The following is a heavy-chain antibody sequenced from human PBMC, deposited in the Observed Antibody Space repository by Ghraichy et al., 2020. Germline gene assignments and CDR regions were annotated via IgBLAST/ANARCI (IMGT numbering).Heavy chain of an antibody. V-gene: IGHV3-21*01. J-gene: IGHJ6*02. CDR3: ARASRVVRFYYYDGMDV. CDR2: ISSESVYI. D-gene: IGHD2-21*01. Sequence: GESLNISCAASGFTFSSYTMNWVRQAPGKGLEWVSSISSESVYIFYADSVKGRFTISRDNARNSLSLQMSSLRNEDTAVYYCARASRVVRFYYYDGMDVWGQGTTVTVSS. CDR1: GFTFSSYT.